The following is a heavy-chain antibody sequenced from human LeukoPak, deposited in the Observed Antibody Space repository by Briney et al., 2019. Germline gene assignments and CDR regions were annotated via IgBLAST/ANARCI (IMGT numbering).Heavy chain of an antibody. CDR2: IYTSGST. V-gene: IGHV4-4*09. Sequence: SETMSLTCTVSGGSISSYYWSWIRQPPGKGLEWIGYIYTSGSTNYNPSLKGRVTISVDTSKNQFSLKLSSVTAADTAVYYCARHNSSGWDPYWFDPWGQGTLVTVSS. CDR1: GGSISSYY. J-gene: IGHJ5*02. CDR3: ARHNSSGWDPYWFDP. D-gene: IGHD6-19*01.